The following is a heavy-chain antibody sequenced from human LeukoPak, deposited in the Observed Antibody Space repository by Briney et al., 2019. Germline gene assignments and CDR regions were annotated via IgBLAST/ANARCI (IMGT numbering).Heavy chain of an antibody. Sequence: SETLSLTCAVYGGSFSGYYWSWIRQPPGKGLEWIGEINHSGSTNYNPSLKSRVTISVDTSKNQFSLKLSSVTAAVTAMYYCARAYSSSWDQARGLNWFDPWGQGTLVTVSS. J-gene: IGHJ5*02. V-gene: IGHV4-34*01. CDR1: GGSFSGYY. CDR3: ARAYSSSWDQARGLNWFDP. CDR2: INHSGST. D-gene: IGHD6-13*01.